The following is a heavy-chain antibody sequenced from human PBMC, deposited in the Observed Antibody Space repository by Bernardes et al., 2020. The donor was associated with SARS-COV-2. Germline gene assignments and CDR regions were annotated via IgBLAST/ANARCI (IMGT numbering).Heavy chain of an antibody. CDR1: GFTFSNYW. V-gene: IGHV3-74*01. CDR2: MNTDGRVT. D-gene: IGHD2-8*02. CDR3: VIDLGGVKGY. Sequence: GGSLRLSCAASGFTFSNYWMHWVRQLPGKGLVWVSRMNTDGRVTDYADSVKGLFTISRDNAKNTLYLQMNSLRVEDTAVYYCVIDLGGVKGYWSQGTLVTVSS. J-gene: IGHJ4*02.